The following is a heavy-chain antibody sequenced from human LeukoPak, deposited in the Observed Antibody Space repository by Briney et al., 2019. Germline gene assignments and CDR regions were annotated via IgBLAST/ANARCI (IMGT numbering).Heavy chain of an antibody. J-gene: IGHJ4*02. V-gene: IGHV3-33*01. D-gene: IGHD2-15*01. CDR1: GFTFSSYG. CDR3: ARDPEGYCSGGSCLGYYFDY. Sequence: GGSLRLSCAASGFTFSSYGMHWVRQAPGKGLEWVAVIWYDGSNKYYADSVKGRFTISRDNSKDTLYLQMSSLRAEDTAVYYCARDPEGYCSGGSCLGYYFDYWGQGTLVTVSS. CDR2: IWYDGSNK.